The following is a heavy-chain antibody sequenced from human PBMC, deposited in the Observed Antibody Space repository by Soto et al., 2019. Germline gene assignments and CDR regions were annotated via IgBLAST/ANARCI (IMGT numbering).Heavy chain of an antibody. CDR3: AKSPSGSMIVVASFDA. V-gene: IGHV3-23*01. CDR2: IGGSGGRI. J-gene: IGHJ4*02. Sequence: GTLRLTCAATGFTFSNYAISWAPQPPGKGLEWVSGIGGSGGRIYYADSVKGRFTVSRDDSRNSLYLQMNSLRAGDTAVYYCAKSPSGSMIVVASFDAWGKGMLVTVSS. D-gene: IGHD3-22*01. CDR1: GFTFSNYA.